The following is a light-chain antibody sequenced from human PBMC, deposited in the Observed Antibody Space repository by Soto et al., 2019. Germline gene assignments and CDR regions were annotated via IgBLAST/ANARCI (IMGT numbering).Light chain of an antibody. CDR3: QQYGNSPWT. CDR2: KAS. V-gene: IGKV1-5*03. CDR1: QSISSW. Sequence: DIQMTQSPSTLSASVGDRVTITCRASQSISSWLAWYQQKPGKAPKLLIYKASSLESGVPSRFSGSGSGTDFSLTISRLEPEDFEVYYCQQYGNSPWTFGQGTKVDIK. J-gene: IGKJ1*01.